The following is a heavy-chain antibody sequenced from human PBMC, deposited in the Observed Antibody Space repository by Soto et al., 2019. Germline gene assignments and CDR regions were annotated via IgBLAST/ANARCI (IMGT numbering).Heavy chain of an antibody. CDR2: INPNSGGT. J-gene: IGHJ4*02. CDR1: GYTFTGYY. Sequence: ASVKVSCKASGYTFTGYYMHWVRQAPGQGLEWMGWINPNSGGTNYAQKFQGWVTMTRDTSISTAYMELSRLRSDDTAVYYCAREVRYSSGWYFDYWGQGTLVTVS. CDR3: AREVRYSSGWYFDY. D-gene: IGHD6-19*01. V-gene: IGHV1-2*04.